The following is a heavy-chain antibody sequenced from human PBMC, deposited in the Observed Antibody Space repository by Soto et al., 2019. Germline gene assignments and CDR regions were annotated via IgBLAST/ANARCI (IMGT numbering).Heavy chain of an antibody. CDR3: AKDLAARPRYYFDY. Sequence: TGGSLRLSCAASGFTFSSYGMHWVRQAPGKGLEWVAVISYDGSNKYYADSVKGRFTISRDNSKNTLYLQMNSLRAEDTAVYYCAKDLAARPRYYFDYWGQGTLVTVSS. D-gene: IGHD6-6*01. V-gene: IGHV3-30*18. CDR1: GFTFSSYG. CDR2: ISYDGSNK. J-gene: IGHJ4*02.